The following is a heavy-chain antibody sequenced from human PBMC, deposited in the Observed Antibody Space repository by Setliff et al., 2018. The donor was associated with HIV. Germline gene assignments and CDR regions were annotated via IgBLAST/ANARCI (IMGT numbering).Heavy chain of an antibody. V-gene: IGHV4-61*01. D-gene: IGHD3-3*01. J-gene: IGHJ2*01. CDR1: GYSISSGYY. Sequence: SETLSLTCAVSGYSISSGYYWSWIRQPPGKGLEWIGYIYYSGSTNYNPSLKSRVTISVDTSKNQFSLKLSSVTAADTAVYYCARGVGEYYNFWSGYPAWYFDLWGRGTLVTVS. CDR2: IYYSGST. CDR3: ARGVGEYYNFWSGYPAWYFDL.